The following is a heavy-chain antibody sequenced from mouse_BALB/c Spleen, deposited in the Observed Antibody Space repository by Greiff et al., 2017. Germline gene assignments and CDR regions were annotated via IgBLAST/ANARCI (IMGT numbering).Heavy chain of an antibody. CDR1: GFTFSSFG. Sequence: EVQVVESGGGLVQPGGSRKLSCAASGFTFSSFGMHWVRQAPEKGLEWVAYISSGSSTIYYADTVKGRFTISRDNPKNTLFLQMTSLRSEDTAMYYCARSTMITTVAYWGQGTLVTVSA. V-gene: IGHV5-17*02. CDR3: ARSTMITTVAY. D-gene: IGHD2-4*01. J-gene: IGHJ3*01. CDR2: ISSGSSTI.